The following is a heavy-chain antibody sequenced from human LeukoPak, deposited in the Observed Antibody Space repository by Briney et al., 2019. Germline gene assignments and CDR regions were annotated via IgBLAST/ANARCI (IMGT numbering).Heavy chain of an antibody. Sequence: GGSLRLSCAASGFTFSNYAMSWVRQAPGKGLEWVSGINVSGGSTFYADSVRSRFTISRDNSKNTLYLQMNSLRAEDTAVYYCAKDQYCTSTSCYVGYWGQGTLVTVSS. CDR2: INVSGGST. V-gene: IGHV3-23*01. D-gene: IGHD2-2*01. J-gene: IGHJ4*02. CDR3: AKDQYCTSTSCYVGY. CDR1: GFTFSNYA.